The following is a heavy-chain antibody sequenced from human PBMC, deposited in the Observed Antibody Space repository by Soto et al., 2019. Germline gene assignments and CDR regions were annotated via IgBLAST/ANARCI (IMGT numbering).Heavy chain of an antibody. CDR2: IYYSGST. D-gene: IGHD6-19*01. CDR3: ARLYSSGWYGMDV. CDR1: GCSISSSSYY. Sequence: SDTLSLTCTVPGCSISSSSYYWGWIRQPPGKGLEWIGSIYYSGSTYYNPSLKSRVTISVDTSKNQSSLKLSSVTAADTAVYYCARLYSSGWYGMDVWGQGTTVT. J-gene: IGHJ6*02. V-gene: IGHV4-39*01.